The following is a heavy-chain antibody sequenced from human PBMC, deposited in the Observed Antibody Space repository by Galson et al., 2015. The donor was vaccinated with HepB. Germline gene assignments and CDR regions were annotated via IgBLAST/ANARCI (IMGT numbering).Heavy chain of an antibody. Sequence: SLRLSCAASGFTFSSYGMHWVRQAPGKGLEWVAVIWYDGSNKYYADSVKGRFTISRDNSKNTLYLQMNSLRAEDTAVYYCARVPEPLGQISNYYYGMDVWGQGTTVTVSS. V-gene: IGHV3-33*01. CDR2: IWYDGSNK. CDR3: ARVPEPLGQISNYYYGMDV. CDR1: GFTFSSYG. D-gene: IGHD1-14*01. J-gene: IGHJ6*02.